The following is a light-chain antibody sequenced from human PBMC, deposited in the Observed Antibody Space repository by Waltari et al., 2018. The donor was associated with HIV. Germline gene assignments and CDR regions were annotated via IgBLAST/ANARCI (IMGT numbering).Light chain of an antibody. Sequence: DILMTQSPLPLPVTPGAPASISSTSSPMLLHSNKKNYLDWYLQKPGQSPQLRIYLGCNRVSGILDRFRGRGAGTDYTLKISSMEAEDGVVYDCMQALQTSTFGQGTRLEIK. V-gene: IGKV2-28*01. J-gene: IGKJ5*01. CDR2: LGC. CDR3: MQALQTST. CDR1: PMLLHSNKKNY.